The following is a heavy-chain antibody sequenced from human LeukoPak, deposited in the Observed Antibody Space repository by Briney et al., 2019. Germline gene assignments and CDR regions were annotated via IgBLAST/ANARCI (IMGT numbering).Heavy chain of an antibody. CDR2: IYSGGGT. CDR1: GFTVSRNY. Sequence: PGGSLRLSCAASGFTVSRNYMSWVGQAPGKGLEWVSVIYSGGGTYYADSVKGRFTVSRDNSKNTQYLQMNSLRVDDTAMYYCARNQDYGGFDFWGQGTLVTVSS. J-gene: IGHJ4*02. D-gene: IGHD4-23*01. V-gene: IGHV3-66*01. CDR3: ARNQDYGGFDF.